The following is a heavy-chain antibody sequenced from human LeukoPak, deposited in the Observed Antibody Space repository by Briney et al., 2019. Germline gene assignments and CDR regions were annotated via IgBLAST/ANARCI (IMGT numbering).Heavy chain of an antibody. Sequence: NASETLSLTCTVSGGSISSSSYYWGWIRQPPGKGLEWIGSIYYSGSTYYNPSLKSRVTISVDTSKNQFSLKLSSVTAADTAVYYCASGPRWLSSIWGQGTMVTVSS. CDR1: GGSISSSSYY. CDR3: ASGPRWLSSI. D-gene: IGHD3-22*01. CDR2: IYYSGST. V-gene: IGHV4-39*07. J-gene: IGHJ3*02.